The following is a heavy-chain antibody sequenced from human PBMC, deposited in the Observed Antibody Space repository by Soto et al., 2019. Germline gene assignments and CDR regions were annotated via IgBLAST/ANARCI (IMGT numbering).Heavy chain of an antibody. CDR3: AKDRFYCSGGSCYPYYFDY. V-gene: IGHV3-23*01. Sequence: EVQLLESGGGLVQPGGSLRLSCAASGFTFSSYAMSWVRQAPGKGLEWVSAISGSGGSTYYADSVKGRFTISRDNSKNPLYLQMNSLRAEDTAVYYCAKDRFYCSGGSCYPYYFDYWGQGTLVTVSS. D-gene: IGHD2-15*01. CDR2: ISGSGGST. J-gene: IGHJ4*02. CDR1: GFTFSSYA.